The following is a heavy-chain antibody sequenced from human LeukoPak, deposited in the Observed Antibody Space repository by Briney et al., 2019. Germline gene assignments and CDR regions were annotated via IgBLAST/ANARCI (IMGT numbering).Heavy chain of an antibody. D-gene: IGHD2-21*01. Sequence: SGKSLRLSCAASGFNFAPYAMYWVRQAPGRGLEWVASISYDGRDKYYVDSVKGRFFISKDSSMSTLYLDMNSLRPEDTALYYCVRDLYSRSPYFDVWGQGTLVTVSS. J-gene: IGHJ4*02. V-gene: IGHV3-30*03. CDR2: ISYDGRDK. CDR1: GFNFAPYA. CDR3: VRDLYSRSPYFDV.